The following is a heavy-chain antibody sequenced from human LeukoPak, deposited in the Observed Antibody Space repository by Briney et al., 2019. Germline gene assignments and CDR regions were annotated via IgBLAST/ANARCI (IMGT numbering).Heavy chain of an antibody. Sequence: SVKVSCKASGGTFNSYAISWVRQAPGQGLEWMGRIIPILGIANYAQKFQGRVTITADKSTSTAYMELSSLRSEDTAVYYCARSDDSSGIDYYYYGMDVWGQGTTVTVFS. CDR3: ARSDDSSGIDYYYYGMDV. CDR1: GGTFNSYA. J-gene: IGHJ6*02. D-gene: IGHD3-22*01. CDR2: IIPILGIA. V-gene: IGHV1-69*04.